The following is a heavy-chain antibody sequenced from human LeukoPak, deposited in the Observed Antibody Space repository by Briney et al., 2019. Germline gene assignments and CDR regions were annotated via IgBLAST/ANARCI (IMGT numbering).Heavy chain of an antibody. J-gene: IGHJ4*02. CDR2: ITAYNGNF. V-gene: IGHV1-18*01. CDR1: GYTFSRYG. Sequence: ASVKGSCKASGYTFSRYGITWVQQAPGQGLEWMGWITAYNGNFDYAQKFQVRITMTTDTPTITAYLALRSLRFDDTAVYYCAKDIYYCPGSYPGNWGQGTLVTVSS. D-gene: IGHD3-10*01. CDR3: AKDIYYCPGSYPGN.